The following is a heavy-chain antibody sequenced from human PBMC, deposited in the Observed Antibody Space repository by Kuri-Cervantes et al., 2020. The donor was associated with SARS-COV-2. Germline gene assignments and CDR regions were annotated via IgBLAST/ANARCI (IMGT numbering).Heavy chain of an antibody. CDR1: GGSFSGYY. CDR2: INHSGST. CDR3: VRKRTTVTTFWFDP. D-gene: IGHD4-17*01. Sequence: GSLRLSCAVYGGSFSGYYWSWIRQPPGKGLEWTGEINHSGSTNYNPSLRSRVTISVDTSKNQFSLKLSSVTAADTAVYYCVRKRTTVTTFWFDPWGQGTLVTVSS. V-gene: IGHV4-34*01. J-gene: IGHJ5*02.